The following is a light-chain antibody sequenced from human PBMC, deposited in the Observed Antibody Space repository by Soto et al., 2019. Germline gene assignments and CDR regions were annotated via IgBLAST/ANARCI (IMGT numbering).Light chain of an antibody. CDR1: SSDIGGYNY. V-gene: IGLV2-8*01. CDR2: GVT. CDR3: SSYAGSHILRV. Sequence: QSVLTQPPSASGSPGQSVTISCTGTSSDIGGYNYVSWYQHHPGKAPKLIIYGVTKRPSGVPDRFSASKSGNTASLTVSGLQAEDEADYYCSSYAGSHILRVFGGGTKLTVL. J-gene: IGLJ3*02.